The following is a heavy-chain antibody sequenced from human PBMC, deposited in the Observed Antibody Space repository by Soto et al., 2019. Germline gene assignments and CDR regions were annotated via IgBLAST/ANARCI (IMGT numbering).Heavy chain of an antibody. CDR2: MYNTGST. Sequence: SETLSLTCTVSGGSISGYYWSWIRQPPGKGLEWIGYMYNTGSTVYNPSFKSRVTISVDTSNSQFSLRLNSVIAADTAVYYCARHHYVWGQGTLVPVDS. D-gene: IGHD3-16*01. V-gene: IGHV4-59*08. CDR1: GGSISGYY. J-gene: IGHJ1*01. CDR3: ARHHYV.